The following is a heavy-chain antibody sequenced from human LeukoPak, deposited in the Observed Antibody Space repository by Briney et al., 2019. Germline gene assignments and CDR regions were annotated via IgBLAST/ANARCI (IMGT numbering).Heavy chain of an antibody. CDR3: ARHGSNDYGDYEAGNWFDP. CDR1: GGSISSYY. V-gene: IGHV4-59*08. J-gene: IGHJ5*02. Sequence: SDTLSLTCTVSGGSISSYYWSWIRQPPGKGLEWIGYIYYSGSTNYNPSLKSRVTISVDTSKNQFSLKLSSVTAADTAVYYCARHGSNDYGDYEAGNWFDPWGQGTLVTVSS. CDR2: IYYSGST. D-gene: IGHD4-17*01.